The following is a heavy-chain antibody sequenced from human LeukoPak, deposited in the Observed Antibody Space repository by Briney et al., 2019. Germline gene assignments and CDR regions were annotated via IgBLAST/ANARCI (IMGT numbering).Heavy chain of an antibody. D-gene: IGHD4-11*01. CDR1: GYTFTSYY. V-gene: IGHV1-46*01. Sequence: ASVKVSCKASGYTFTSYYIHWVRQAPGQGLEWMGIINPSGGSTNYAQKSQGRVTMTRDTSTSTVYMELSNLRSEDSAVYYCARWTTTYLDYWGQGTLVTVSS. CDR2: INPSGGST. CDR3: ARWTTTYLDY. J-gene: IGHJ4*02.